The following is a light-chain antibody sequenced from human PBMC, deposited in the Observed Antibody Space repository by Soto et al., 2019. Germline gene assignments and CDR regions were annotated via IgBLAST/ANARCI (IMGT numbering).Light chain of an antibody. V-gene: IGKV1-39*01. Sequence: DIQMTQSPSSLCASVGGRVTITCRASQSISSFLNWYQQKPGKAPKVLIYAASRLESGVPSRFSGSGSGTDFTLTISSLQSEDFAIYYCQQYNNWPWTFGQGTKVDIK. CDR1: QSISSF. CDR3: QQYNNWPWT. CDR2: AAS. J-gene: IGKJ1*01.